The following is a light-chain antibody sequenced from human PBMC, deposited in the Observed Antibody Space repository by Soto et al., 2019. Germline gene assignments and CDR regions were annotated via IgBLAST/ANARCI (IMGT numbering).Light chain of an antibody. Sequence: EILLTQSPATLSVSPGERATLSCRASQSVNQKLGWYQQKHGQAPRLLIYVASYRDTGIPARFSGSGSGTEYTLTISKLQAEDFKVYYCQQFNNWPHTFGQGTRLEIK. V-gene: IGKV3-15*01. J-gene: IGKJ5*01. CDR3: QQFNNWPHT. CDR1: QSVNQK. CDR2: VAS.